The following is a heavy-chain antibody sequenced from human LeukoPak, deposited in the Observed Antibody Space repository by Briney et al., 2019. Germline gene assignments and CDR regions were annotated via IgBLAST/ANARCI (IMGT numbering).Heavy chain of an antibody. CDR2: IKEDGREK. J-gene: IGHJ4*02. CDR3: TRKTITPLFDF. V-gene: IGHV3-7*01. D-gene: IGHD3-10*01. Sequence: PGGSLRLSCAASGFTFSSYWMSWVRQAPGKGLEWVANIKEDGREKHYGDSVKGRFTISRDNANNSLYLQMDSLRAEDTALYYCTRKTITPLFDFWGQGTLVTVSS. CDR1: GFTFSSYW.